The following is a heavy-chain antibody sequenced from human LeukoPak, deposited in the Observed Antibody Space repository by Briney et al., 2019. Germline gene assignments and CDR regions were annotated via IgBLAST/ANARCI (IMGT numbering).Heavy chain of an antibody. CDR3: VRDKLTGASRLDY. V-gene: IGHV3-23*01. Sequence: PGGSLRLSCAASGFTFSSFAMSWVRQAPGKGLEWVSTIAANTYFADSVKGRFTISRDNSKNTLYLQMNSLRAEDTAVYYCVRDKLTGASRLDYWGQGTLLTVSS. J-gene: IGHJ4*02. CDR2: IAANT. D-gene: IGHD7-27*01. CDR1: GFTFSSFA.